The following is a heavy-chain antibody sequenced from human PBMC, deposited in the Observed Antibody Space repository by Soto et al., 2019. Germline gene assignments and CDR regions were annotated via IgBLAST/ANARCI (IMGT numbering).Heavy chain of an antibody. CDR2: ISRDGSHK. Sequence: GGSLRLSCAASGFTFRKYAIHWVRQAPGKGLEWVAVISRDGSHKYYLDSVKGRFTISRDNSKDTVNLLMNSLRDDDSAMYYCARSRNSAVADSFDFWGQGTLVTVS. CDR3: ARSRNSAVADSFDF. V-gene: IGHV3-30*04. CDR1: GFTFRKYA. J-gene: IGHJ4*02. D-gene: IGHD1-26*01.